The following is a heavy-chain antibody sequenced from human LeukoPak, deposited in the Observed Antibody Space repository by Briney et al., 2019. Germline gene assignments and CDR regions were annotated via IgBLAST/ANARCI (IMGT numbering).Heavy chain of an antibody. CDR3: TRRGRAPSNWFDP. CDR2: IYPGDSDT. D-gene: IGHD2-8*01. Sequence: GESLKISCKGSGYDFTTYWIAWVRQMPGKGLEWMGIIYPGDSDTRYNPSFQGQVTISADTSINTAYLQWSSLRASDTAIYYCTRRGRAPSNWFDPWGQGTLVTVSS. J-gene: IGHJ5*02. CDR1: GYDFTTYW. V-gene: IGHV5-51*01.